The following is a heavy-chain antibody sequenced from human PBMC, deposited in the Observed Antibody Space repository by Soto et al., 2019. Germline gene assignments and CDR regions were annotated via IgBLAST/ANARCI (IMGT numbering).Heavy chain of an antibody. CDR2: ITNSGSFV. D-gene: IGHD6-6*01. V-gene: IGHV3-21*01. CDR1: GFSFRSYA. CDR3: AREDYSSSKAFDI. J-gene: IGHJ3*02. Sequence: GGSLRLSCEASGFSFRSYAMSWVRQAPGKGLEWVSSITNSGSFVYYADSVKGRFTISRDNANDSLFLQLNRLRAEDTAIYFCAREDYSSSKAFDIWGQGTTVTVSS.